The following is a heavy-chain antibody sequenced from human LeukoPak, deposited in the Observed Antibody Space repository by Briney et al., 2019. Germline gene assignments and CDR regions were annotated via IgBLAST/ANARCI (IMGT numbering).Heavy chain of an antibody. D-gene: IGHD6-13*01. CDR2: IYTSGST. CDR1: GGSISSYY. Sequence: RASETLSLTCTVSGGSISSYYWSWIRQPAGKGLEWIGRIYTSGSTNYNPSLKSRVTMSVDTSKNQFSLKLSSVTAADTAVYYCANSRRRSYYYYGMDVWGQGTTVTVSS. J-gene: IGHJ6*02. CDR3: ANSRRRSYYYYGMDV. V-gene: IGHV4-4*07.